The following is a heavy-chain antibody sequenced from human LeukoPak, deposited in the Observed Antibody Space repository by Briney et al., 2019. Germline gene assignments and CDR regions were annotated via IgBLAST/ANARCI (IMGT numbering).Heavy chain of an antibody. CDR1: GFTFSNYG. V-gene: IGHV3-30*18. Sequence: GGSLRLSCAASGFTFSNYGMHWVRQAPGKGLEWVAVISYDGSDKYYAESVKGRFTISRDNSKSTLYLQMNSLRAEDTAVYYCAKEPTVLTRYFDYWGQGTLVTVSS. CDR2: ISYDGSDK. CDR3: AKEPTVLTRYFDY. J-gene: IGHJ4*02. D-gene: IGHD4/OR15-4a*01.